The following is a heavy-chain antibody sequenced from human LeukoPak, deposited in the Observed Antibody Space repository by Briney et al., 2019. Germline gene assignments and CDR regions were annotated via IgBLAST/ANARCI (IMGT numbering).Heavy chain of an antibody. CDR3: ATHYDFWNGYYDY. Sequence: GGSLRLSCAASGFTFSTYAMSWVRQAPGKGLEWVSAISGSDGSTNYADSVKGRFTISRDNSKNTLYLQMNSLRAEDTAVYYSATHYDFWNGYYDYWGQGTLVTVSS. CDR2: ISGSDGST. J-gene: IGHJ4*02. D-gene: IGHD3-3*01. V-gene: IGHV3-23*01. CDR1: GFTFSTYA.